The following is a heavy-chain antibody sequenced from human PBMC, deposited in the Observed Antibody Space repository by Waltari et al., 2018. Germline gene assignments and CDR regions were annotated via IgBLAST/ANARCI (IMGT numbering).Heavy chain of an antibody. V-gene: IGHV1-2*02. J-gene: IGHJ6*03. CDR3: ARDDAAAAGSYMDV. D-gene: IGHD6-13*01. CDR1: GYTFTGYF. Sequence: QVQLVQSGAEVKKPGASVKVSCKASGYTFTGYFIPWVRQAPGQGLEWMGWINPSSGGTNYAQKFQGRVTMTRDTSISTAFMELSSLRSDDTAVFYCARDDAAAAGSYMDVWGKGTTVTVSS. CDR2: INPSSGGT.